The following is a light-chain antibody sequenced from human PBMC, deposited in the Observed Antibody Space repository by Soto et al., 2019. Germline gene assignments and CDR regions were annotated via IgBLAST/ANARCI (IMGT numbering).Light chain of an antibody. CDR3: QQYGRSGT. Sequence: ELVLTQSPGTLSLSPGARATLSYRARKSFRNYSLAWYQQKPGQAPRLLISGAANRATGIPDRFSGSGSGTDFTLTISRLEPEDFAVYYCQQYGRSGTFGQGTKVDI. CDR2: GAA. V-gene: IGKV3-20*01. J-gene: IGKJ1*01. CDR1: KSFRNYS.